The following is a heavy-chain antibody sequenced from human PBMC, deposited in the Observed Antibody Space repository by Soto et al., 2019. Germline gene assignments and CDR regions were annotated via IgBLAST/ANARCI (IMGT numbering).Heavy chain of an antibody. CDR3: AKDFGPVRIVVVPAAPFDY. J-gene: IGHJ4*02. Sequence: QVQLVESGGGVVQPGRSLRLSCAASGFTFSSYGMHWVRQAPGKGLEWVAVISYDGSNKYYADSVKGRFTISRDNSKNTLYLQMNSLRAEDTAVYYCAKDFGPVRIVVVPAAPFDYWGQGTLVTVSS. CDR2: ISYDGSNK. D-gene: IGHD2-2*01. V-gene: IGHV3-30*18. CDR1: GFTFSSYG.